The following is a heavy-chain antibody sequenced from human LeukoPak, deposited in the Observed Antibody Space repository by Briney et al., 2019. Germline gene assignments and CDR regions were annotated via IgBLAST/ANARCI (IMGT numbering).Heavy chain of an antibody. Sequence: GESLKISCKGSGYSFTSYWIGWVRQMPGKGLEWMGIIYPGDSETRYSPSFQGQVTMPVDRSISTAYLQWSSLKASDTAIYYCARSFVAGAGYYYGMDVWGQGTTVIVSS. J-gene: IGHJ6*02. V-gene: IGHV5-51*01. CDR3: ARSFVAGAGYYYGMDV. D-gene: IGHD6-19*01. CDR2: IYPGDSET. CDR1: GYSFTSYW.